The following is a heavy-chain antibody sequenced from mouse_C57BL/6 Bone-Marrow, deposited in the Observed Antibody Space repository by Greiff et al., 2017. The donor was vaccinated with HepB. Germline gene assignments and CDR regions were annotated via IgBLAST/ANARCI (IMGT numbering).Heavy chain of an antibody. V-gene: IGHV1-82*01. D-gene: IGHD4-1*01. J-gene: IGHJ2*01. Sequence: VQLVESGPELVKPGASVKISCKASGYAFSSSWMNWVKQRPGKGLEWIGRIYPGDGDTNYNGKFKGKATLTADKSSSTAYMQLSSLTSEDSAVYFCARMANWDYFDYWGQGTTLTVSS. CDR2: IYPGDGDT. CDR1: GYAFSSSW. CDR3: ARMANWDYFDY.